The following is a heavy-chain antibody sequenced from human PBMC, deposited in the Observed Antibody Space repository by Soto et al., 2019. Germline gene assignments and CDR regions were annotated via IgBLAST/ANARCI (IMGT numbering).Heavy chain of an antibody. CDR2: IDPSDSHT. Sequence: GESLKISCKGSGYSFAGYWITWVRQKPGKGLEWMGRIDPSDSHTYYSPSFRGHVTISVTKSITTVFLQWRSLRASDTAMYYCARQIYESDTGTNFQYHFDSSGQGTPVTVSS. V-gene: IGHV5-10-1*01. J-gene: IGHJ4*02. D-gene: IGHD2-8*01. CDR1: GYSFAGYW. CDR3: ARQIYESDTGTNFQYHFDS.